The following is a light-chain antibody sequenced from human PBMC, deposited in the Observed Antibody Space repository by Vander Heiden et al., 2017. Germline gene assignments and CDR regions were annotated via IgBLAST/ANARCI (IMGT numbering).Light chain of an antibody. J-gene: IGKJ4*01. CDR1: TTLLHSSGKNY. CDR3: MQGTQTALS. V-gene: IGKV2-28*01. Sequence: DIVMPQFPLSLSVTPGEPASISGSSSTTLLHSSGKNYLDWFLQKPGQSPQLLIYLGSTRAFGVPDRFSGSGSGTDFTLKISRVEAEDVGVYYCMQGTQTALSFGGGTRLEIK. CDR2: LGS.